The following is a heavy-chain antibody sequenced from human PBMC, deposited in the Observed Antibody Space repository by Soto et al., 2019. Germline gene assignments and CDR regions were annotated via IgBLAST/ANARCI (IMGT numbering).Heavy chain of an antibody. Sequence: ASVKVSCKASGYTFTSYGISWVRQAPGQGLEWMGWISAYNGNTNYAQKLQGRVTMTTDTSTSTAYMELRSLRSDDTAVYYCARDILPIVVVPAAAYYYYGMDVWGQGTTVTVSS. CDR1: GYTFTSYG. D-gene: IGHD2-2*01. CDR2: ISAYNGNT. J-gene: IGHJ6*02. CDR3: ARDILPIVVVPAAAYYYYGMDV. V-gene: IGHV1-18*01.